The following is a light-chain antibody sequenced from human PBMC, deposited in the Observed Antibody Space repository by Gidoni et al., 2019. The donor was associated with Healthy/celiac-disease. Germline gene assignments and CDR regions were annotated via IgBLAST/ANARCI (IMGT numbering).Light chain of an antibody. V-gene: IGKV3-15*01. J-gene: IGKJ1*01. CDR2: GAS. CDR1: QSVSSN. CDR3: QQYNNRRT. Sequence: EIVMTQSPATLSVSLGERATLSCRASQSVSSNLAWYQQKPGQAPRLLIYGASTRATGIPARFSGSGSGTEFTLTISSLQSEDFAVYYCQQYNNRRTFGQGTKVEIK.